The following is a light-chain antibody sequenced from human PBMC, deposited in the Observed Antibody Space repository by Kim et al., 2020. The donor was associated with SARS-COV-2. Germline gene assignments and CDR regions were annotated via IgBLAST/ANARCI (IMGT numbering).Light chain of an antibody. J-gene: IGKJ5*01. V-gene: IGKV1-39*01. Sequence: DIQMTQTPSSLPTSVGDRVTITCRASQGIGSSLHWYQKRPGKAPQLLISSTSTLQSGVPSRFSGSGAETDFTLTITNLQPEDFVTYYCQQSYIIPITFGQGTRLEIK. CDR1: QGIGSS. CDR2: STS. CDR3: QQSYIIPIT.